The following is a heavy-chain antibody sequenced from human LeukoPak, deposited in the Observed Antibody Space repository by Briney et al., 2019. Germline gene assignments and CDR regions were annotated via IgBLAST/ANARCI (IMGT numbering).Heavy chain of an antibody. J-gene: IGHJ4*02. CDR1: GGSFSGYY. CDR3: ARALGYYDSSGYFY. Sequence: PSETLSLTCAVYGGSFSGYYWSWIRQLPGKGLEWIGEINHSGSTNYNPSLKSRVTISVDTSKNQFSLKLSSVTAADTAVYYCARALGYYDSSGYFYWGQGTLVTVSS. D-gene: IGHD3-22*01. CDR2: INHSGST. V-gene: IGHV4-34*01.